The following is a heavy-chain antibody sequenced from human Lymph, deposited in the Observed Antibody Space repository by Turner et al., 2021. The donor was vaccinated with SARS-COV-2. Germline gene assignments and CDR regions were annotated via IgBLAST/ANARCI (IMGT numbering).Heavy chain of an antibody. CDR2: IYSGGTT. J-gene: IGHJ6*02. Sequence: EVQLVETGGGLIQPGGSLRLPGAASGIIVSRNYMNWVRQSPGKGLEWVSVIYSGGTTYYAESVKGRFTTSRDNSKNTLYLQMNSLRVEDTAVYYCARDLGTYGMDVWGQGTTVTVSS. CDR3: ARDLGTYGMDV. V-gene: IGHV3-53*02. D-gene: IGHD6-13*01. CDR1: GIIVSRNY.